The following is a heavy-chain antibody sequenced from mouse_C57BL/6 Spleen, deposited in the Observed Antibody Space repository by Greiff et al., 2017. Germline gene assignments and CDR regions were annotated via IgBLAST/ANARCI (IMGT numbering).Heavy chain of an antibody. Sequence: QVQLQQSGAELARPGASVKLSCKASGYTFTSCGISWVKQRTGQGLDWIGEIYPRSGNTYYNEKFKGKATLTADKSSSTAYMDLRSLTSEDSAVYFCARSLSYSYGGYFGYWGQGTTLTVSS. CDR1: GYTFTSCG. V-gene: IGHV1-81*01. J-gene: IGHJ2*01. D-gene: IGHD1-1*01. CDR2: IYPRSGNT. CDR3: ARSLSYSYGGYFGY.